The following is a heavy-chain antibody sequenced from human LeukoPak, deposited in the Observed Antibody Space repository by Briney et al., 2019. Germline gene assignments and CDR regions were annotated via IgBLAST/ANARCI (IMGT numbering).Heavy chain of an antibody. V-gene: IGHV3-66*01. D-gene: IGHD6-13*01. CDR2: IYSGGST. J-gene: IGHJ4*02. CDR3: ARVGYTGTWYSSPPFDY. Sequence: PGGSLRLSCAVSGFTVSSNYMSWVRQPPGKGLEWVSIIYSGGSTYYADSVKGRFTISRDNSKNTLYLQMNSLRAEDTAVYYCARVGYTGTWYSSPPFDYWGQGTLVTVSS. CDR1: GFTVSSNY.